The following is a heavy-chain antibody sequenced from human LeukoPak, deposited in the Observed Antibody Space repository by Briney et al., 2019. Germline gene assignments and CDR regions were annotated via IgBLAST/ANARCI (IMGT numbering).Heavy chain of an antibody. D-gene: IGHD4-23*01. Sequence: GGSLRLSCAASGFTFSTNWMHCVRQAPGMGMVWVSRINSDGRSTSYADSVKGRFTISRDSVMNTVFLQMNSLTAEDTAVYYCASEDQGGNSRKFDYWGQGTLVTVSS. CDR2: INSDGRST. CDR1: GFTFSTNW. V-gene: IGHV3-74*01. CDR3: ASEDQGGNSRKFDY. J-gene: IGHJ4*02.